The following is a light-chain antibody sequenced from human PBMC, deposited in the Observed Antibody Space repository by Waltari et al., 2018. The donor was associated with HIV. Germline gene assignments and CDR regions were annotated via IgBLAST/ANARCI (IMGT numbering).Light chain of an antibody. CDR2: QET. CDR3: QALDSNTVV. J-gene: IGLJ3*02. V-gene: IGLV3-1*01. Sequence: SYELTQPPSLSVSPGQTATITCSGSKLGDKFVSWYQQKPGQSPFLVIFQETKRPSGIPERFSGSSSGNTATLTIRGTQAMDEADYYCQALDSNTVVFGGGTKLAVL. CDR1: KLGDKF.